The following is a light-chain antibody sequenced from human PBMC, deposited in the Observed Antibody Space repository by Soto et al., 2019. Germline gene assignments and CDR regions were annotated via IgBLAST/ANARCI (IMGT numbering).Light chain of an antibody. J-gene: IGKJ3*01. CDR1: QSVSSY. V-gene: IGKV3-11*01. CDR2: DAS. CDR3: QQREFT. Sequence: EIVLSQSPATLSLSPGERATLSCRASQSVSSYLAWYQQKPGQAPRLLIYDASNRATGIPARFSGSGSGTDFTLTISSLEPEDFAVYYCQQREFTSGPGTNVDIK.